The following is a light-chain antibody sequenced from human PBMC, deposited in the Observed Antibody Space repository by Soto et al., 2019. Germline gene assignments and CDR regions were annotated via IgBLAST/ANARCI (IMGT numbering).Light chain of an antibody. CDR1: QSIASY. CDR3: QQLRSYPLS. V-gene: IGKV1-39*01. J-gene: IGKJ4*01. CDR2: AAS. Sequence: DIQLTQSPSSLSASVGDRVTITCRASQSIASYLNWYQQKPGKAPKVLISAASSLQSGVPSRFSGSGSGTDFTLTISSLEPEDSATYYCQQLRSYPLSFGGGTKVEI.